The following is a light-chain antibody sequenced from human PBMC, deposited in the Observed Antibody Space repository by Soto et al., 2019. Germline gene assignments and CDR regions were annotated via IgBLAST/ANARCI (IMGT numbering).Light chain of an antibody. V-gene: IGKV1-33*01. CDR1: QDISNC. J-gene: IGKJ5*01. CDR3: QQYENLPT. CDR2: DAS. Sequence: DIQMTQSPSSLSASVGDRFTITFHASQDISNCLNWYQQKPGKAPKLLIYDASNLETGVPSRFSGSGSGTDFTFTISRLQPEDIATYYCQQYENLPTFGQGTRLEI.